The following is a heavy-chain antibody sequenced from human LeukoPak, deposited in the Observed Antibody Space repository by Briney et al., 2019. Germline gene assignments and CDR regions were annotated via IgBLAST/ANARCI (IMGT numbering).Heavy chain of an antibody. CDR3: ASAFTSSWIDY. CDR1: GASISSYY. Sequence: SETLSLTCTVSGASISSYYWSWIRQPPGQGLEWIGNIYHSGSSNSNPSLKSRVTISVGTSKNQFSLKVTSVTAADTAVYYCASAFTSSWIDYWGQGTLVTVSS. D-gene: IGHD6-13*01. CDR2: IYHSGSS. V-gene: IGHV4-59*01. J-gene: IGHJ4*02.